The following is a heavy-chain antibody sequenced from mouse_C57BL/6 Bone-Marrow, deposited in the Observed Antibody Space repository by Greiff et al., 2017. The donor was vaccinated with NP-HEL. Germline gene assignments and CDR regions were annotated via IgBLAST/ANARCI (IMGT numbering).Heavy chain of an antibody. CDR3: AIHYYGSSYDY. CDR1: GFTFSSYA. V-gene: IGHV5-4*03. CDR2: ISDGGSYT. J-gene: IGHJ2*01. D-gene: IGHD1-1*01. Sequence: EVMLVESGGGLVKPGGSLKLSCAASGFTFSSYAMSWVRQTPEKRLEWVATISDGGSYTYYPDNVKGRFTISRDNAKNNLYLQMSHLKSEDTAMYYCAIHYYGSSYDYWGQGTTLTVSS.